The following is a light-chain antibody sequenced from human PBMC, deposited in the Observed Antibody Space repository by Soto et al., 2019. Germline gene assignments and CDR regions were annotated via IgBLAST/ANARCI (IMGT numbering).Light chain of an antibody. Sequence: QPVLTQSSSSSASLGSSVKLTCTLSSGHSRYIIAWHHQQPGKAPRYLMKLEGSGGYNKGSGVPDRFSGSSSGADRYLTIANLQFEDEANYYCETWDSNTRVFGGGTKLTVL. V-gene: IGLV4-60*02. CDR1: SGHSRYI. CDR2: LEGSGGY. CDR3: ETWDSNTRV. J-gene: IGLJ2*01.